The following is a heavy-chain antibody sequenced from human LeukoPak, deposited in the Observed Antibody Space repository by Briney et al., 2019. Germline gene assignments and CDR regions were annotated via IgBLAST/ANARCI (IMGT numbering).Heavy chain of an antibody. CDR2: IYPGDSDT. CDR3: ASSGYCSGGSCPIDY. V-gene: IGHV5-51*01. Sequence: GESLKISCKGSGYSFTSYWIGWVRQMPGKGLEWMGIIYPGDSDTRYSPPFQGQVTISADKSISTAYLQWSSLKASDTAMYYCASSGYCSGGSCPIDYWGQGTLVTVSS. CDR1: GYSFTSYW. D-gene: IGHD2-15*01. J-gene: IGHJ4*02.